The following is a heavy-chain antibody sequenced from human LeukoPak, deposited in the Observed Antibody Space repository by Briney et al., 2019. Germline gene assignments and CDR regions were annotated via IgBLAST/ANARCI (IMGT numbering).Heavy chain of an antibody. D-gene: IGHD2-2*01. J-gene: IGHJ6*02. CDR1: GYTFTGYY. Sequence: ASVKVSCKASGYTFTGYYMHWVRQAPGQGLEWMGWINPNSGGTNYAQKFQGRVTMTRDTSISTAYMELGRLRSDDTAVYYCARAYCSSTSCYYYYYGMDVWGQGTTVTVSS. CDR3: ARAYCSSTSCYYYYYGMDV. V-gene: IGHV1-2*02. CDR2: INPNSGGT.